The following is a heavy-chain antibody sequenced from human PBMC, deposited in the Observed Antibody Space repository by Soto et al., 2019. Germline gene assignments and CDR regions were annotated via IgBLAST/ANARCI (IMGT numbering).Heavy chain of an antibody. J-gene: IGHJ3*02. D-gene: IGHD6-25*01. V-gene: IGHV3-33*01. CDR1: ELPSSSYG. CDR3: ASEVQRLPEIDAFDI. Sequence: GGPLRPSCPASELPSSSYGMHWARQAPGKVLEWVAVIWYDGSNKYYADSVKGRFTIFRDNSKNTLYLQMNSLRAEDTAVYYCASEVQRLPEIDAFDIWGQGTMVTVSS. CDR2: IWYDGSNK.